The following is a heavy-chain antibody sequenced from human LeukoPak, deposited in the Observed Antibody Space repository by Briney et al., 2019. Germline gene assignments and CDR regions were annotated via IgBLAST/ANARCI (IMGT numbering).Heavy chain of an antibody. Sequence: GASVKVSCKASGVTFSSYAISWVRQATGQGLEWMGWMNPNSGNTGYAQKFQGRVTITRNTSISTAYMELSSLRSEDTAVYYCARVSGSSWSNVNDYWGQGTLVTVSS. D-gene: IGHD6-13*01. CDR2: MNPNSGNT. J-gene: IGHJ4*02. CDR1: GVTFSSYA. V-gene: IGHV1-8*03. CDR3: ARVSGSSWSNVNDY.